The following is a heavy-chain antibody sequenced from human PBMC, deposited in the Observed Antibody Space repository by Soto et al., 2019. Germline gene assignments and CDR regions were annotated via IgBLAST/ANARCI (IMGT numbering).Heavy chain of an antibody. D-gene: IGHD6-19*01. J-gene: IGHJ4*02. V-gene: IGHV4-38-2*01. Sequence: PSDTLSLTCAVSGYSISSGYYCGGIRQPPGKGLEWIGSIYHSGNTYYNPSLKSRVTISVDTSKNHFSLKLSSVTAADTAVYYCARARIVVAGTIVDYWGPGXLVTVYS. CDR1: GYSISSGYY. CDR3: ARARIVVAGTIVDY. CDR2: IYHSGNT.